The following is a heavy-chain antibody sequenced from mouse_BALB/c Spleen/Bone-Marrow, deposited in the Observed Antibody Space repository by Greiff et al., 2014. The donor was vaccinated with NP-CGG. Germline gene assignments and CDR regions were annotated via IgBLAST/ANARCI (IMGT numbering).Heavy chain of an antibody. D-gene: IGHD2-5*01. CDR2: INPSTSYN. CDR3: ACNSNYVFAY. CDR1: GFTFTSYW. J-gene: IGHJ3*01. V-gene: IGHV1-7*01. Sequence: QVQLQQSGAELAKPGASVKMSCKASGFTFTSYWIHWVKQRPGQGLEWIGYINPSTSYNEYYQKFKSKATLTTDKSSRTDCMQLSSISSEYSAVYWCACNSNYVFAYWGQGTLVTVSA.